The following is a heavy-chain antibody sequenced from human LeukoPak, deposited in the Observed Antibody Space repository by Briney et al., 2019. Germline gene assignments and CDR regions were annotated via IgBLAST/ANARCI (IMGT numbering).Heavy chain of an antibody. J-gene: IGHJ3*02. CDR1: GFTFSSYS. V-gene: IGHV3-48*02. Sequence: GGSLRLSCAASGFTFSSYSMSWVRQAPGKGLGWVSYISSSSSTIYYADSVKGRFTISRDNAKNSLYLQMTRLRDEDTAVYYCARDTITVGNAFDIWGQGTMVTVSS. CDR2: ISSSSSTI. D-gene: IGHD3-3*01. CDR3: ARDTITVGNAFDI.